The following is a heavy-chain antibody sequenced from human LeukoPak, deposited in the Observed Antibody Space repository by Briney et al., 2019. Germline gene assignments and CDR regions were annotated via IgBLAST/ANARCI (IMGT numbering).Heavy chain of an antibody. CDR2: INPNSGGT. CDR3: ARDPRFGLSADALDI. V-gene: IGHV1-2*02. D-gene: IGHD3-10*01. Sequence: ASVKVSCKASGYTFTGYYMHWVRQAPGQGLEWMGWINPNSGGTNYAQKFQGRVTMTRDTSISTAYMGLSRLRSDDTAVYYCARDPRFGLSADALDIWGQGTMDTVSS. CDR1: GYTFTGYY. J-gene: IGHJ3*02.